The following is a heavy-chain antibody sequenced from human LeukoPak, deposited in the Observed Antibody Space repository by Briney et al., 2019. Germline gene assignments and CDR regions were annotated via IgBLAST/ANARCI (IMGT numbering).Heavy chain of an antibody. CDR3: KCYYYDGTYDY. J-gene: IGHJ4*02. CDR2: IRSKAYGGTT. D-gene: IGHD3-22*01. CDR1: GFIFGDYA. Sequence: PGGSLRLSCTTSGFIFGDYAMTWVRQAPGKGLEWVGFIRSKAYGGTTEYAASVKGRFTISRDDSKSIAYLQMNSLKTEDTAVYYFKCYYYDGTYDYGGQGTLVTVSS. V-gene: IGHV3-49*04.